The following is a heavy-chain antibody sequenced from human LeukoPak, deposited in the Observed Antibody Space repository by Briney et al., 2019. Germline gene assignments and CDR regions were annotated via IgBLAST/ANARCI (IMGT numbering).Heavy chain of an antibody. CDR3: ARHDMDVAGGGLDFFDY. V-gene: IGHV4-59*08. CDR1: GGSISRYY. Sequence: SETLSLTCTVPGGSISRYYWRWIRQPPGKGLEWIGYIYYSGSTNYNPSLKSRVTISVDTSKNQFSLKLNSVTAADTAVYYCARHDMDVAGGGLDFFDYWGQGTLVTVSS. D-gene: IGHD1-26*01. J-gene: IGHJ4*02. CDR2: IYYSGST.